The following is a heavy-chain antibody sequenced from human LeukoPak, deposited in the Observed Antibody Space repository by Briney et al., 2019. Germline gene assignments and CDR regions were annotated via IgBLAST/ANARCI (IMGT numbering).Heavy chain of an antibody. Sequence: PGGSLRLSCSASGFAFSTSAMSWVRQAPGKGLEWVAVISYDGSNKYYADSVKGRFTISRDNSKNTLYLQMNSLRAEDTAVYYCARDQGYSGSYYGTDYWGQGTLVTVSS. V-gene: IGHV3-30*01. J-gene: IGHJ4*02. D-gene: IGHD1-26*01. CDR1: GFAFSTSA. CDR3: ARDQGYSGSYYGTDY. CDR2: ISYDGSNK.